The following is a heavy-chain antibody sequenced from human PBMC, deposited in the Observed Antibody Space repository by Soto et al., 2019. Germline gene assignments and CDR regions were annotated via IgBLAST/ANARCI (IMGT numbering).Heavy chain of an antibody. CDR2: IDPNGGRT. CDR1: GYTFTSTY. V-gene: IGHV1-46*01. J-gene: IGHJ4*02. D-gene: IGHD2-2*01. Sequence: VASVKVSCKASGYTFTSTYMHWVRQAPGQGLEWMGVIDPNGGRTIYAEKFQGRLTLTRDTSTATDYMQLSSLRPDDAAVYYCARGFIPENYWGQGTRVTVSS. CDR3: ARGFIPENY.